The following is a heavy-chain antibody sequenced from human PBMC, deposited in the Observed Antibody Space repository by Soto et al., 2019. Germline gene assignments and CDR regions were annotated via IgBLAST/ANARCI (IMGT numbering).Heavy chain of an antibody. V-gene: IGHV3-23*01. D-gene: IGHD3-22*01. CDR3: AVHLGQNYYRLDV. J-gene: IGHJ6*02. CDR1: GFTFGDFV. CDR2: ITGSGGRA. Sequence: GGSLRLSCAASGFTFGDFVMSWVRQVPGKGLEWVSAITGSGGRAYYADAVKGRFTISRDNSKRTVFLEVSSLGAADTAVYYCAVHLGQNYYRLDVWGQGTTVTVSS.